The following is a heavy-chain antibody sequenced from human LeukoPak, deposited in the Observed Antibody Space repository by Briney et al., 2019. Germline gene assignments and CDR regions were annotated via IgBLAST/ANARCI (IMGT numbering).Heavy chain of an antibody. J-gene: IGHJ4*02. CDR3: ARQGSYFDY. CDR1: GSRFTSFW. V-gene: IGHV5-51*01. CDR2: IYPGDSDT. Sequence: GASLKISFKGSGSRFTSFWIAWVRPMPGKGLEWMGIIYPGDSDTRYSPSFQGQVTISADKSISTAYLQWSSLKASDTAMYYCARQGSYFDYWAQGTLVTVSS.